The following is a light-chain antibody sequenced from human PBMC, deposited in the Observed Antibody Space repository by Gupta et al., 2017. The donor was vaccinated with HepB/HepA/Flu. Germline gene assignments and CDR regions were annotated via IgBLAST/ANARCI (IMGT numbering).Light chain of an antibody. CDR1: QSLNSN. CDR2: GAS. Sequence: MVIPQSSASLSLTPEDRATLSCRASQSLNSNVAWYQQKPGQAPTLLIYGASTRATGVPARFSGGGSGTEFTLTISGLQSEDFAVDYCQQYNNWPPWTFGQGTKVEIK. V-gene: IGKV3-15*01. J-gene: IGKJ1*01. CDR3: QQYNNWPPWT.